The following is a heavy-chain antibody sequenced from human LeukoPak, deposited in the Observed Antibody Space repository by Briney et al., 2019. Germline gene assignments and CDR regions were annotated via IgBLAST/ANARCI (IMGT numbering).Heavy chain of an antibody. CDR1: GGTFSSYA. Sequence: SVKVSCKASGGTFSSYAISWVRQTPGQGLEWMGGIIPIFGTANYAQKFQSRVTITADESTSTAYMELSSLRSEDTAVYYCARVGGYWGGGGNWFDPWGQGTLVTVFS. CDR3: ARVGGYWGGGGNWFDP. D-gene: IGHD2-21*02. CDR2: IIPIFGTA. V-gene: IGHV1-69*13. J-gene: IGHJ5*02.